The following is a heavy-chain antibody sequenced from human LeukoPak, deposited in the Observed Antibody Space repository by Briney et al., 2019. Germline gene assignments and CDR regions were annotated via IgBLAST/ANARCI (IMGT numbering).Heavy chain of an antibody. J-gene: IGHJ4*02. D-gene: IGHD6-13*01. V-gene: IGHV1-69*06. CDR2: IIPIFGTA. Sequence: GASVKVSCKVSGYTLTELSMHWVRQAPGKGLEWMGGIIPIFGTANYAQKFQGRVTITADKSTSTAYMELSSLRSEDTAVYYCARVGVSSYSSSGYWGQGTLVTVSS. CDR1: GYTLTELS. CDR3: ARVGVSSYSSSGY.